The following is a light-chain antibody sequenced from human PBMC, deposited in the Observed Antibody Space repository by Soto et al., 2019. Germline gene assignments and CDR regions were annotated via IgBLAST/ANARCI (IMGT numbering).Light chain of an antibody. J-gene: IGKJ1*01. CDR3: QQYNSYPWT. CDR2: KAS. Sequence: DIQMTQSPSTLSASVGDRVTITCRASQSISSWLAWYQQKPGKAPKLLIYKASSLESGVPSRFSGSGSGTEFTLTISSLQPDDFANYYGQQYNSYPWTFGQGTKVEIK. V-gene: IGKV1-5*03. CDR1: QSISSW.